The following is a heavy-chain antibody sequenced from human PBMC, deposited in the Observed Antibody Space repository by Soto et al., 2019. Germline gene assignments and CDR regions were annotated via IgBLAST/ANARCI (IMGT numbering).Heavy chain of an antibody. CDR3: VGGQYYFDY. V-gene: IGHV3-30*03. Sequence: QVQLVESGGGVVQPGRSLRLSCAASGFPFITYGMHWVREGPGKGLEWVAVISYDGSNTYYADSVKGRFTISRDNSKNTLYLQMNSLRPEDTALYYCVGGQYYFDYRGQGTLVTVSS. J-gene: IGHJ4*02. D-gene: IGHD3-10*01. CDR1: GFPFITYG. CDR2: ISYDGSNT.